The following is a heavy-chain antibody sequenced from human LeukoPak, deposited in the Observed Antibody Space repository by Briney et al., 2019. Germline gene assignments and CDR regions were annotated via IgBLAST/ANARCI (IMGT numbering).Heavy chain of an antibody. V-gene: IGHV3-48*01. CDR2: ITSSSGSI. Sequence: GGSLRLSCVASGFTFSSYGMHWVRQAPGKGLYWVSYITSSSGSIYYADSVKGRFIISRDNAKNSLLLQMNSLRAEDTALYYCARGYSRAAFDIWGQGTMVTVSS. D-gene: IGHD2-15*01. CDR1: GFTFSSYG. J-gene: IGHJ3*02. CDR3: ARGYSRAAFDI.